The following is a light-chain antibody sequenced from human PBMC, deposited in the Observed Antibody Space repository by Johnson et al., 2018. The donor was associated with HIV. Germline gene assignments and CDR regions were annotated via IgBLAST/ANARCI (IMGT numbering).Light chain of an antibody. V-gene: IGLV1-51*01. CDR1: SSNIGNYY. CDR3: GTWDNSLNVYV. J-gene: IGLJ1*01. CDR2: DNN. Sequence: QSVLTQPASVSVASGQKVNISCSRSSSNIGNYYVSWYQHLPGTAPKLLIYDNNKRPSGIPDRFSGSKSGTSATLGIAGLQTGDEADYFCGTWDNSLNVYVFGTATKVTVL.